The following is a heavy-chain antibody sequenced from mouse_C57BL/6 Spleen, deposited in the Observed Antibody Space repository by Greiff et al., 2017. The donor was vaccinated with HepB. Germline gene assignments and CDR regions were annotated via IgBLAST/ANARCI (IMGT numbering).Heavy chain of an antibody. J-gene: IGHJ3*01. CDR1: GFTFSSYG. Sequence: EVKLQESGGDLVKPGGSLKLSCAASGFTFSSYGMSWVRQTPDKRLEWVATISSGGSYTYYPDSVKGRFTISRDNAKNTLYLQMSSLKSEDTAMYYCARQMVTTGGSFAYWGQGTLVTVSA. D-gene: IGHD2-2*01. CDR3: ARQMVTTGGSFAY. V-gene: IGHV5-6*01. CDR2: ISSGGSYT.